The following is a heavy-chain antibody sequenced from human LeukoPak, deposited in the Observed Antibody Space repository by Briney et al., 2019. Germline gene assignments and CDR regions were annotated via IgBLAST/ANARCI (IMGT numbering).Heavy chain of an antibody. CDR3: AREKWGNLDQ. CDR1: GYSLTDYL. V-gene: IGHV5-51*01. D-gene: IGHD1-26*01. CDR2: IHPGDSDA. J-gene: IGHJ4*02. Sequence: GESLKISCKGSGYSLTDYLIAWVRQMPGKGLEWMGIIHPGDSDARCSPSFQGQVTVSVDKSISTAYLQWSSLKASDTAVYYCAREKWGNLDQWGQGTLVTVSS.